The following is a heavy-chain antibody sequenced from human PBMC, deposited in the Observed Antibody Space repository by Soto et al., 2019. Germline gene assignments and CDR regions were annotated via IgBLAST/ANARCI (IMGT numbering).Heavy chain of an antibody. J-gene: IGHJ5*02. CDR3: ARDGSARDWFDP. D-gene: IGHD3-10*01. CDR2: IIPIFGTA. V-gene: IGHV1-69*13. Sequence: ASVKVSCKASGYTFTSYGISWVRQAPGQGLEWMGGIIPIFGTANYAQKFQGRVTITADESTSTAYMELSSLRSEDTAVYYCARDGSARDWFDPWGQGTLVTVSS. CDR1: GYTFTSYG.